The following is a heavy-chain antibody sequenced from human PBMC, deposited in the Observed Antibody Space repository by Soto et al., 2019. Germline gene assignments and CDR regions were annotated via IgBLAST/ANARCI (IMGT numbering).Heavy chain of an antibody. J-gene: IGHJ3*02. CDR1: GFTFSSYW. CDR3: ARYRWQWLAAPPDAFDI. D-gene: IGHD6-19*01. V-gene: IGHV3-7*03. CDR2: IKQDGSEK. Sequence: GGSLRLSCAASGFTFSSYWMSWVRQAPGKGLEWVANIKQDGSEKYYVDSVKGRFTISRDNAKNSLCLQMNSLRAEDTAVYYCARYRWQWLAAPPDAFDIWGQGTMVTVSS.